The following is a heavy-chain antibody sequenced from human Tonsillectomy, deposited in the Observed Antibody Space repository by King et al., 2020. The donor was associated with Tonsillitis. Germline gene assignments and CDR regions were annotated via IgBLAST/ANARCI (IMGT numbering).Heavy chain of an antibody. CDR2: INTYTGDT. V-gene: IGHV1-18*01. CDR1: AYMFTTYG. CDR3: ARDQRVNRGYFSGWYGGY. Sequence: QLVQSGAEMKKPGASVKISCKAPAYMFTTYGMSWVRQAPGQGPEWMAWINTYTGDTDYAQRLQGRVTVTRHKSTSTVYMELRSLTSDDTAMYYCARDQRVNRGYFSGWYGGYWGQGTLVTVSS. D-gene: IGHD2-15*01. J-gene: IGHJ4*02.